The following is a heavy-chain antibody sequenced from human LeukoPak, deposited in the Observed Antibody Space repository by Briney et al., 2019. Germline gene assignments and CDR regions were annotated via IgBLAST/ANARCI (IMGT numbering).Heavy chain of an antibody. Sequence: ASVEVSCKASGYTFTNHSINWVRQAPGQGLEYMGWIDTNTGNPTYAQAFTGRIVFSLDTSVSTAYLDIRSLKAEDTAVYFCARRSMVQHLDVWGRGTTVIVSS. CDR1: GYTFTNHS. CDR3: ARRSMVQHLDV. J-gene: IGHJ6*04. D-gene: IGHD3-10*01. CDR2: IDTNTGNP. V-gene: IGHV7-4-1*02.